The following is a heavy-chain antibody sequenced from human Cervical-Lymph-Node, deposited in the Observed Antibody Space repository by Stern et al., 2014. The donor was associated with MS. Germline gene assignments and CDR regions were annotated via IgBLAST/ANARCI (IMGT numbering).Heavy chain of an antibody. J-gene: IGHJ6*02. CDR1: GGSISSDNYY. D-gene: IGHD2-2*01. V-gene: IGHV4-31*03. CDR3: ARDHFTTSLDV. CDR2: IYYSGTT. Sequence: QLQLQESGPGLVKPSQTLSLTCTVSGGSISSDNYYWTWIRQHPGQGLAWIGHIYYSGTTYYNPSLKSRVSITVDTSKNLFSLRLSSVTAADTAVYYCARDHFTTSLDVWGHGTTVTVS.